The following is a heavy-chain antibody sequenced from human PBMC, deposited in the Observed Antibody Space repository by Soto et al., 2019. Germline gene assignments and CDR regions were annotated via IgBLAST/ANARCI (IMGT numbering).Heavy chain of an antibody. CDR1: GGSISSSSYF. J-gene: IGHJ5*02. V-gene: IGHV4-39*01. CDR2: IYYSGST. Sequence: QLQLQESGPGLVKPSETLSLTCTVSGGSISSSSYFWGWIRQPPGKGLEWIGSIYYSGSTSYNPSPRTRATVSGDTSKNQSSLKLSSVTAADTAVYYCARHPSDFWFDPWGQGTLVTVSS. D-gene: IGHD2-21*02. CDR3: ARHPSDFWFDP.